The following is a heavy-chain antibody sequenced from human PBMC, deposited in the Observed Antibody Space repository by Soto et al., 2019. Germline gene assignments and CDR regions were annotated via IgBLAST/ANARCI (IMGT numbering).Heavy chain of an antibody. CDR1: GYTFTSYG. J-gene: IGHJ5*02. Sequence: QVQLVQSGAEVKKPGASVKVSCKASGYTFTSYGLSWVRQAPGQGLEWMGRISAYNYNTNYAQKLQGRVTMTTDTSTRTAYMALRSLRSDDTAVYDCARVVGALGHWFDPWGQGTLVTVSS. CDR2: ISAYNYNT. D-gene: IGHD2-15*01. V-gene: IGHV1-18*01. CDR3: ARVVGALGHWFDP.